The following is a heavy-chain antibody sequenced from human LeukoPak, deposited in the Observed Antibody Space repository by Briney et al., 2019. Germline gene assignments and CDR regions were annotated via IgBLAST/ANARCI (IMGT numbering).Heavy chain of an antibody. CDR2: ISSSSSTI. CDR1: GFTFSSYG. CDR3: ARHTAVWAFDI. V-gene: IGHV3-48*01. Sequence: GRSLRLSCAASGFTFSSYGMHWVRQAPGKGLEWVSYISSSSSTIYYADSVKGRFTISRDNAKNSLYLQMNSLRAEDTAVYYCARHTAVWAFDIWGQGTMVTVSS. J-gene: IGHJ3*02. D-gene: IGHD5-18*01.